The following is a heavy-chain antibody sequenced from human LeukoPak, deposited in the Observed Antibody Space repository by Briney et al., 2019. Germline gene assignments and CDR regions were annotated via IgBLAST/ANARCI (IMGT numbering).Heavy chain of an antibody. D-gene: IGHD2-8*01. V-gene: IGHV4-61*02. Sequence: SETLSLTCTVSGGSISSGSYYWSWIRQPAGKGLEWFGRIYTSGSTNYNPSLKSRVTISVDTSKNQFSLKLSSVTAADTAVYYCARNLMTPDAFDIWGQGTMVTVSS. CDR1: GGSISSGSYY. J-gene: IGHJ3*02. CDR3: ARNLMTPDAFDI. CDR2: IYTSGST.